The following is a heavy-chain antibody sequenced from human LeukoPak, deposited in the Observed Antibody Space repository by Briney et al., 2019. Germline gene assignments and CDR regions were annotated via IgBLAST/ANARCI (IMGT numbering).Heavy chain of an antibody. Sequence: PSETLSLTCAVYGGSFSGYYWSWIRQPPGKGLEWIGEINHSGSTNYNPSLKSRVTMSVDTSKNQFSLKLSSVTAADTAVYYCARGPNSSSFDYWGQGTLVTVSS. D-gene: IGHD6-6*01. CDR1: GGSFSGYY. J-gene: IGHJ4*02. CDR3: ARGPNSSSFDY. CDR2: INHSGST. V-gene: IGHV4-34*01.